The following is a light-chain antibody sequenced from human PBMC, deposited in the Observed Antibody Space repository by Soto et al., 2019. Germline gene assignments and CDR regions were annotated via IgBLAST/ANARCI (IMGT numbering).Light chain of an antibody. CDR3: SAYTSSSTLLYV. CDR2: EVS. CDR1: SSDVGGYNY. Sequence: QSALTQPASVSGSPGQSITISCTGTSSDVGGYNYVSWYQLHPGKAPKLMIFEVSNRPSGVSNRFSGSKSGKTASLTISGLQAEDEADYCCSAYTSSSTLLYVFGTGTKVTVL. J-gene: IGLJ1*01. V-gene: IGLV2-14*01.